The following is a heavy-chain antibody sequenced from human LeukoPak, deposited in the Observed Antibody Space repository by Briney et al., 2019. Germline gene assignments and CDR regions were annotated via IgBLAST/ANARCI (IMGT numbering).Heavy chain of an antibody. V-gene: IGHV3-74*01. D-gene: IGHD2-21*02. CDR1: GFTFSSYW. J-gene: IGHJ6*02. CDR2: INSDGSST. Sequence: PGGSLRLSCAASGFTFSSYWMHWVRQAPGKGLVWVSRINSDGSSTSYADSVKGRFTISRDNAKNTLYLQMNSLRAEDTAVYYCARYPSWSEYCGGDCYSLRYYGMDVWGQGTTVTVSS. CDR3: ARYPSWSEYCGGDCYSLRYYGMDV.